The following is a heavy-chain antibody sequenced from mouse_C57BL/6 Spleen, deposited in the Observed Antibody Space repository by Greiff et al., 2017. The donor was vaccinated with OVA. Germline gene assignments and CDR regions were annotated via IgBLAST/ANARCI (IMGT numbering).Heavy chain of an antibody. D-gene: IGHD2-12*01. CDR1: GYTFTSYW. J-gene: IGHJ2*01. V-gene: IGHV1-69*01. Sequence: QVQLQQPGAELVMPGASVKLSCKASGYTFTSYWMHWVKQRPGQGLEWIGEIDPSDSYTNYNQKFKGKSTLTVDKSSSTAYMQLSSLTAADSAVYCCAREVLLPFDDWGQGTTLTVSS. CDR2: IDPSDSYT. CDR3: AREVLLPFDD.